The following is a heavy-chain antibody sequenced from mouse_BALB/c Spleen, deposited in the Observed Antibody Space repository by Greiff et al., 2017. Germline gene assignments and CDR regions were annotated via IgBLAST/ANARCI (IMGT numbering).Heavy chain of an antibody. CDR2: ISDGGSYT. CDR3: ARGGRYDRGYYFDY. CDR1: GFTFSDYY. V-gene: IGHV5-4*02. J-gene: IGHJ2*01. D-gene: IGHD2-14*01. Sequence: EVQVVESGGGLVKPGGSLKLSCAASGFTFSDYYMYWVRQTPEKRLEWVATISDGGSYTYYPDSVKGRFTISRDNAKNNLYLQMSSLKSEDTAMYYCARGGRYDRGYYFDYWGQGTTLTVSS.